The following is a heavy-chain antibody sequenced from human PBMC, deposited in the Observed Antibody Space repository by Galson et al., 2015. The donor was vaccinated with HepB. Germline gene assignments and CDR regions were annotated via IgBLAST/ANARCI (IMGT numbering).Heavy chain of an antibody. J-gene: IGHJ4*02. D-gene: IGHD2-2*03. CDR1: GFTFSSYW. Sequence: SLRLSCAASGFTFSSYWMHWVRQAPGKGLVWVSRINSDGTSTSYADSVKGRFTISRDNAKNTLYLQMNSLRAEDTAVYYCARPSSGSDLDIVVVPAAEGFDYWGQGTLVTVSS. V-gene: IGHV3-74*01. CDR3: ARPSSGSDLDIVVVPAAEGFDY. CDR2: INSDGTST.